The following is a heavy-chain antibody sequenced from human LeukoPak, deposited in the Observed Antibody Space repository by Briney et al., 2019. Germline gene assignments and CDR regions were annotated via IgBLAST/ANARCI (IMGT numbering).Heavy chain of an antibody. CDR2: IYYSGGT. V-gene: IGHV4-39*07. CDR1: GGSISSSSYY. Sequence: SETLSLTCTVSGGSISSSSYYWGWIRQPPGKGLEWIGSIYYSGGTYYNPSLKSRVTISVDTSKNQFSLKLSSVTAADTAVYYCARGSYYDFWSGYFDYWGQGTLVTVSS. J-gene: IGHJ4*02. D-gene: IGHD3-3*01. CDR3: ARGSYYDFWSGYFDY.